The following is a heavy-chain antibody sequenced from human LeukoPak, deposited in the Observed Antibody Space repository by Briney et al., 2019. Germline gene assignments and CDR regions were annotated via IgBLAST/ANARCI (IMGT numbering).Heavy chain of an antibody. CDR2: IMREGGRT. Sequence: PGGSLRLSCSGSGFTFSSYVMHWVRQAPGKGLEYVSAIMREGGRTYYADSVKGRFTIARDNSKNTMYVQMNSLRDDGTAVYFCARGSGRGTHLPSARFDYWGQGTTVTVSS. V-gene: IGHV3-64*04. D-gene: IGHD3-10*01. CDR1: GFTFSSYV. J-gene: IGHJ4*02. CDR3: ARGSGRGTHLPSARFDY.